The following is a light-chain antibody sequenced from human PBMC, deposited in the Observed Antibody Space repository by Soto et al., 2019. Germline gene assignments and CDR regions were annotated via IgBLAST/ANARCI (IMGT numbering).Light chain of an antibody. V-gene: IGKV1-27*01. CDR3: QKYDSAPYT. CDR1: QGINSY. Sequence: DIQMTQSPSSLSASVGDRVTITCRTSQGINSYLAWYQQKPGEVPKLLIYLASTLQSGVPSRFSGSGSGTDFTLTISSLQPEDVATYYCQKYDSAPYTFGQGTKL. CDR2: LAS. J-gene: IGKJ2*01.